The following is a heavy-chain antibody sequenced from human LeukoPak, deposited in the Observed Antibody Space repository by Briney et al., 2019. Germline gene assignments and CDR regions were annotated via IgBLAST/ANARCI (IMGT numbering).Heavy chain of an antibody. CDR2: ISGSGRDT. Sequence: GGSLRLSCAASGFTFTTYAMAWVRQAPGKGLEWVSAISGSGRDTYYADSVKGRFTFSRDNSKNTLSLQMNSLRAEDTAVYYCAKFRVHTSSRGVGLDYWGQGTLVTVSS. J-gene: IGHJ4*02. D-gene: IGHD5-18*01. CDR3: AKFRVHTSSRGVGLDY. V-gene: IGHV3-23*01. CDR1: GFTFTTYA.